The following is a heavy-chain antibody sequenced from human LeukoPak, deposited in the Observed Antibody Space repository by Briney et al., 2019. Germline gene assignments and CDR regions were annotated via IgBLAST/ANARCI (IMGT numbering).Heavy chain of an antibody. J-gene: IGHJ4*02. V-gene: IGHV3-21*01. CDR2: ISSSSNYI. D-gene: IGHD6-19*01. CDR1: GFTFSSYS. Sequence: PGGSLRLSCAASGFTFSSYSMNWVRQAPGKGLEWVSSISSSSNYIYYADSVKGRFTISRDNAKNSLYLQMNSLRAEDTAVYYCAREIAVEPTFDYWGQGTLGTVSA. CDR3: AREIAVEPTFDY.